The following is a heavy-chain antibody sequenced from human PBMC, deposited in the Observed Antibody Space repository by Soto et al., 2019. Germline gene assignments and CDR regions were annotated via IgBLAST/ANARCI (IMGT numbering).Heavy chain of an antibody. CDR1: SGSIVNVYW. Sequence: QVQLQESGPRLVKPSGTLSLTCAVSSGSIVNVYWWSWVRQYPGRGVEWIGETTHDGVTNYNPSLWGVVTISIDKSKHQSNLELNSVTAADTAMYYCARTGDCTRPVCIGGWFDPWGPGTLGAVSS. D-gene: IGHD2-8*01. J-gene: IGHJ5*02. V-gene: IGHV4-4*02. CDR2: TTHDGVT. CDR3: ARTGDCTRPVCIGGWFDP.